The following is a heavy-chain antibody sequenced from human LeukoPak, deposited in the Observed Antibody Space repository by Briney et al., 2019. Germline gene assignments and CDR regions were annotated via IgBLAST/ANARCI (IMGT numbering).Heavy chain of an antibody. D-gene: IGHD3-10*01. V-gene: IGHV1-8*01. Sequence: GASVKVSCKASGYTFTSYDINWVRQATGQGLEWMGWMNPNSGNTGYAQKFQGRVTMTRNTSISTAYMELSSLRSEDTAVYYCAPSSYLSGTYYFDYWGQGTLVTVSS. CDR2: MNPNSGNT. CDR3: APSSYLSGTYYFDY. J-gene: IGHJ4*02. CDR1: GYTFTSYD.